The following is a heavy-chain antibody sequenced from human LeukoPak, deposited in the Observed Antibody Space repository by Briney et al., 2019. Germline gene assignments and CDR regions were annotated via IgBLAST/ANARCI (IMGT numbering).Heavy chain of an antibody. D-gene: IGHD6-13*01. CDR1: GFTVSSNY. CDR3: AKALYSSSWYAYDY. CDR2: ISGSGGST. Sequence: HPGGSLRLSCAASGFTVSSNYMSWVRQAPGKGLEWVSAISGSGGSTFYADSVKGRFTISRDNSKNTLYLQMNSLRAEDTAVYYCAKALYSSSWYAYDYWGQGTLVTVSS. J-gene: IGHJ4*02. V-gene: IGHV3-23*01.